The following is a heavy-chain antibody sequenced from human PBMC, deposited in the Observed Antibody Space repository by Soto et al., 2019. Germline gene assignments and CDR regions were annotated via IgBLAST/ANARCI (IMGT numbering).Heavy chain of an antibody. CDR2: LYSGGST. CDR3: AKEHEDLNYCGREV. CDR1: GFSVSRKY. J-gene: IGHJ6*01. Sequence: PWVSLILSFAASGFSVSRKYMSWVRQAPGKGLEWVSTLYSGGSTHYADSVKGRFTISRDNSKNTMYLQMNSLRVDDTAVYYCAKEHEDLNYCGREVLGEGTTLT. V-gene: IGHV3-53*01.